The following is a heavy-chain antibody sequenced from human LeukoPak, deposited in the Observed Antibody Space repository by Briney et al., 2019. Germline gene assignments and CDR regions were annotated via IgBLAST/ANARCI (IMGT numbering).Heavy chain of an antibody. J-gene: IGHJ3*02. CDR2: INPDSGGT. Sequence: GASVKASCKASGYTFTDYYMHWVRQAPGQGLEWMGWINPDSGGTNYPQKFQGRVTMTRDTSISTAYMDLSSLRSDDTAVYYCASGAIGGGAFDIWGQGTMVTVSS. CDR1: GYTFTDYY. CDR3: ASGAIGGGAFDI. D-gene: IGHD3-16*01. V-gene: IGHV1-2*02.